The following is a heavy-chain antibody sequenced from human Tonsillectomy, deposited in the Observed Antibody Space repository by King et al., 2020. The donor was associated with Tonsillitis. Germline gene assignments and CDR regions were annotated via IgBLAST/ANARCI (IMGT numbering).Heavy chain of an antibody. CDR1: GYTFTAYY. CDR3: ARGPWVYDSSSVAF. Sequence: AQLVQSGAEVKKPGASVKVSCKASGYTFTAYYMYWVRQAPGQGLEWMGWINPNSGGANYAQKCQGRVTMTRDTSISTAYMELSRLRSDDTAVYYCARGPWVYDSSSVAFWGQGTLVTVSS. D-gene: IGHD6-13*01. J-gene: IGHJ4*02. V-gene: IGHV1-2*02. CDR2: INPNSGGA.